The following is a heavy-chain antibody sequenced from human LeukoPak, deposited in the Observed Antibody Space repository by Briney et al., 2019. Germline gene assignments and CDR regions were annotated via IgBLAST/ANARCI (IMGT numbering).Heavy chain of an antibody. J-gene: IGHJ6*02. CDR3: ARVGTTLYYGMDV. CDR2: IYYCGST. V-gene: IGHV4-59*01. Sequence: SETLSLTCTVSGGSISSYYWSWIRQPPGKGLEWIGYIYYCGSTNYNPSLKSRVTISVDTSKNQFSLKLSSVTAADTAVYYCARVGTTLYYGMDVWGQGTTVTVSS. CDR1: GGSISSYY. D-gene: IGHD1-1*01.